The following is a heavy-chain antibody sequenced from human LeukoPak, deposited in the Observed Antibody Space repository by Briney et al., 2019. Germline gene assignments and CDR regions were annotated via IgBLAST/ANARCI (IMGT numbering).Heavy chain of an antibody. Sequence: ASVKVSCKASGYTFTGYYMHLVRQAPGQGLEWMGWINPNSGGTNYAQKFQGRVTMTRDTSISTAYMELSRLRSEDTAVYYCARDLSDSGYDGSIDYWGQGTLVTVSS. CDR3: ARDLSDSGYDGSIDY. V-gene: IGHV1-2*02. CDR2: INPNSGGT. J-gene: IGHJ4*02. D-gene: IGHD5-12*01. CDR1: GYTFTGYY.